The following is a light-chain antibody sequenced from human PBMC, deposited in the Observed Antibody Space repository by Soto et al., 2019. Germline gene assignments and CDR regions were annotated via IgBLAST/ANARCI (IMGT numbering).Light chain of an antibody. CDR1: SSNIGSNY. Sequence: QSVLTQPPSASGTPGQRVTISCSGSSSNIGSNYVYWYQQLPGTAPQLLIYRNNQRPSGVPDRFSGSESGTSASLAISGLRSEDEADYYCAAWDDSLSGHVVFGGGTKLTVL. CDR2: RNN. CDR3: AAWDDSLSGHVV. J-gene: IGLJ2*01. V-gene: IGLV1-47*01.